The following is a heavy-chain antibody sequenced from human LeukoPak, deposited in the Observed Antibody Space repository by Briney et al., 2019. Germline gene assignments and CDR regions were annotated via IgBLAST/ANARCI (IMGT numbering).Heavy chain of an antibody. V-gene: IGHV1-2*02. J-gene: IGHJ4*02. CDR1: GYTFTGYY. D-gene: IGHD2-2*01. CDR3: ASELGVVPAAFDY. CDR2: INPNSGGT. Sequence: ASVKVSCKASGYTFTGYYMHWVRQAPGQGLEWMGWINPNSGGTNYAQKFQGRVTMTRDTSISTAHMELSRLRSDDTAVYYCASELGVVPAAFDYWGQGTLVTVSS.